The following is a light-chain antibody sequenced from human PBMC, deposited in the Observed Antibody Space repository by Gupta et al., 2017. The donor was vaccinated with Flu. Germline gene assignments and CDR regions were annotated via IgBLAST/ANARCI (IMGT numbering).Light chain of an antibody. CDR1: SVGSDH. J-gene: IGLJ2*01. CDR2: VND. V-gene: IGLV3-19*01. CDR3: KCRANSGSHPLV. Sequence: QTVRITWQGDSVGSDHASWYQQKPGPAHALGVEVNDNRHSGIPERFAVSRSGENDSLTLTGARAEDEADDDCKCRANSGSHPLVFGGGTKLTVL.